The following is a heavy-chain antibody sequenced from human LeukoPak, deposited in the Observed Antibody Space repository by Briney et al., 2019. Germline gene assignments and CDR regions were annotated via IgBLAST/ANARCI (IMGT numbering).Heavy chain of an antibody. Sequence: SETLSLTCTVSGGSINSTYWSWIRQPPGKGLESIGYMHYTGNTNYNPSTKSRVTMSVDTSMNQLSLTLNSVTAADTAVYYFTSLLQTGVCGYYFYLWGRGTLVTVSS. CDR1: GGSINSTY. CDR2: MHYTGNT. J-gene: IGHJ2*01. D-gene: IGHD5-12*01. V-gene: IGHV4-59*01. CDR3: TSLLQTGVCGYYFYL.